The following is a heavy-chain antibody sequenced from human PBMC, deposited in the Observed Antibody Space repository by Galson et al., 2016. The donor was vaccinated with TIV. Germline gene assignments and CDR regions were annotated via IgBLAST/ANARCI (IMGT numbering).Heavy chain of an antibody. Sequence: PALVKPTQTLTLTCTFSGFSLTTHGMCVSWIRQPPGKALEWLARTDWDGDKFYSTSLQTRLSISKDTSRNQVVLTLSSVDPVDTATYFCARSSIRDVSTHRFFDYWGQGTLVTVPP. CDR1: GFSLTTHGMC. D-gene: IGHD5-24*01. J-gene: IGHJ4*02. V-gene: IGHV2-70*17. CDR3: ARSSIRDVSTHRFFDY. CDR2: TDWDGDK.